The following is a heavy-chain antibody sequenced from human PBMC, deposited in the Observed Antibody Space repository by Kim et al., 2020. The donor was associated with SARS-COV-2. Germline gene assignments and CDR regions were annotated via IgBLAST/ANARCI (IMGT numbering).Heavy chain of an antibody. Sequence: YNPSLTRRVTISVDTSKNQFSLRLTSVTAADTSVYYCARHYNTDNYPVDYWGQGALVTVSS. D-gene: IGHD3-10*01. CDR3: ARHYNTDNYPVDY. V-gene: IGHV4-59*08. J-gene: IGHJ4*02.